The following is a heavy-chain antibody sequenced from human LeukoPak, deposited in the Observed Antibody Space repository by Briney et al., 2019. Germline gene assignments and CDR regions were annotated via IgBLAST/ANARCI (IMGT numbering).Heavy chain of an antibody. CDR3: AKERSFGTWLGDY. J-gene: IGHJ4*02. Sequence: GGSLRLSCAASGFXFSSYAITWVRQAPGKGLVWVSAISGSGGGTYYADSVKGRFTISRDNSKNTLYLQMNSLRAEDTAVYYCAKERSFGTWLGDYWGQGALVTVSS. D-gene: IGHD2/OR15-2a*01. V-gene: IGHV3-23*01. CDR1: GFXFSSYA. CDR2: ISGSGGGT.